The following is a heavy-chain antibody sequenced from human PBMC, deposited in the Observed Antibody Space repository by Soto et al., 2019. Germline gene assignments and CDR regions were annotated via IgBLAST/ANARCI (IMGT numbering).Heavy chain of an antibody. D-gene: IGHD6-13*01. V-gene: IGHV4-31*03. CDR2: IYYSGST. CDR1: GGSISSGGYY. CDR3: ARAKKGIAAAENWFDP. J-gene: IGHJ5*02. Sequence: QVQLQESGPGLVKPSQTLSLTCTVSGGSISSGGYYWSWSRQHPGKGLEWIGYIYYSGSTYYNPSLKSRVTISVATSKNQFSLKLSSVTAADTAVYYCARAKKGIAAAENWFDPWGQGTLVTVSS.